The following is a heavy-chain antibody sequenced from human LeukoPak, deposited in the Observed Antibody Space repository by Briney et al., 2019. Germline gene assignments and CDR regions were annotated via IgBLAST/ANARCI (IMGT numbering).Heavy chain of an antibody. D-gene: IGHD3-22*01. Sequence: QPGGSLRLSCAASGFTFSSYAMSWVRQALGKGLEWVSAISGSGGSTYYADSVKGRFTISRDNSKNTLYLQMNSLRAEDTAVYYCAKDRSMIVVVIIYLDYWGQGTLVTVSS. V-gene: IGHV3-23*01. CDR3: AKDRSMIVVVIIYLDY. CDR2: ISGSGGST. CDR1: GFTFSSYA. J-gene: IGHJ4*02.